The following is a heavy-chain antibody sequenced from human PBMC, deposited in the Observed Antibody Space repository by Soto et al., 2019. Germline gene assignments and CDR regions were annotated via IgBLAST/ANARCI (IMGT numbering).Heavy chain of an antibody. V-gene: IGHV4-30-4*01. CDR3: AREYGDYRVYWFDP. D-gene: IGHD4-17*01. CDR1: GGSISSGDYY. CDR2: IYYSGST. J-gene: IGHJ5*02. Sequence: QVQLQESGPGLVKPSQTLSLTCTVSGGSISSGDYYWSWIRQPPGKGLEWIGYIYYSGSTYYNPSLEMRVTISVDTSQNQFSLKLSSVTAADTAVYYCAREYGDYRVYWFDPWGQGTLVTVSS.